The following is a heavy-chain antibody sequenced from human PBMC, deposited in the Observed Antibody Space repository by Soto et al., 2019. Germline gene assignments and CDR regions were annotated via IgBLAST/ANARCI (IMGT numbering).Heavy chain of an antibody. J-gene: IGHJ5*02. V-gene: IGHV6-1*01. Sequence: SQALSLTCGIPGSSLSSNTPACNSITQSPSRGLEWLGRTYYRSKWYNDYAVSVKSRITITPDTSKSRFSLQLNSVSPEDTAVYYCARGHESGESPYNWFDPWGQGTLVTGSS. CDR3: ARGHESGESPYNWFDP. D-gene: IGHD1-1*01. CDR1: GSSLSSNTPA. CDR2: TYYRSKWYN.